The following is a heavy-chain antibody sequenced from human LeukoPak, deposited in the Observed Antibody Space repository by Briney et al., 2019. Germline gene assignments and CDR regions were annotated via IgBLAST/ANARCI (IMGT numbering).Heavy chain of an antibody. Sequence: GAPLRGSSTTFLYTPTPYFMQSVRQAPGHGVEWMGWINPNSGGTNYAQKFQGRVTMTRDTSISTAYMELSRLRSDDTAVYYCARELPYYYGSGSYGYWGQGTLVTVSS. CDR1: LYTPTPYF. CDR2: INPNSGGT. CDR3: ARELPYYYGSGSYGY. V-gene: IGHV1-2*02. D-gene: IGHD3-10*01. J-gene: IGHJ4*02.